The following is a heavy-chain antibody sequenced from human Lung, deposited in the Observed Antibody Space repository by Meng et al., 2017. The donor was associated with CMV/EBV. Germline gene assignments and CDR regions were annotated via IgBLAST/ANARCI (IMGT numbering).Heavy chain of an antibody. CDR1: GYTFTSYD. J-gene: IGHJ6*02. Sequence: ASVXVSCKASGYTFTSYDIHWVRQATGQGLEWMGWMNPNSGNTGYAQKFQGRVTMTRNTSISTAYMELSSLRSEDTAVYYCARGLNGGLRFLEWLLRPYDYVMDVXGQGXTVTVSS. D-gene: IGHD3-3*01. CDR3: ARGLNGGLRFLEWLLRPYDYVMDV. CDR2: MNPNSGNT. V-gene: IGHV1-8*01.